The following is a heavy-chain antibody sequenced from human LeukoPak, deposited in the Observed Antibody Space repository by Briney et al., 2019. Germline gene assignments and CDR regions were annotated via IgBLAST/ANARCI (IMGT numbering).Heavy chain of an antibody. CDR2: IIPILGIA. V-gene: IGHV1-69*04. CDR3: ARDGAVAGTVVFDY. Sequence: ASVKVSCKASGGTFSSYAISWVRQAPGQGLEWMGRIIPILGIANYAQKFQGRVTITADKSTSTAYMELSSLRSEDTAVYYCARDGAVAGTVVFDYWGQGTLVTVSS. J-gene: IGHJ4*02. D-gene: IGHD6-19*01. CDR1: GGTFSSYA.